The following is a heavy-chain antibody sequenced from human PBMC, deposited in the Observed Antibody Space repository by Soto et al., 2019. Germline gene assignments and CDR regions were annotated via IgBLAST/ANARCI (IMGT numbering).Heavy chain of an antibody. CDR2: ISSSSSYI. CDR3: VLSIAAAARFDI. CDR1: GFTFSSYS. Sequence: EVQLVESGGGLVKPGGSLRLSCAASGFTFSSYSMNWVRQAPGKGLEWVSSISSSSSYIYYADSVKGRFTISRDNAKNSLYLQMNSLRAEDTAVYYCVLSIAAAARFDIWGQGTMGTVSS. V-gene: IGHV3-21*01. J-gene: IGHJ3*02. D-gene: IGHD6-13*01.